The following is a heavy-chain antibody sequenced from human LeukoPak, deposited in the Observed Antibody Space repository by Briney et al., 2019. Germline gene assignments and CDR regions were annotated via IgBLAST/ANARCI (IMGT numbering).Heavy chain of an antibody. CDR2: IWYDGSNK. Sequence: PGGSLRLSCAASGFTFSSYGMHWVRQAPGKGLEWVAVIWYDGSNKYYGDSVKGRFTISRDNSKNTLYLQMNSLRAEDTAVYYCARGGQDYGDYFWYFDYWGQGTLVTVSS. D-gene: IGHD4-17*01. J-gene: IGHJ4*02. CDR3: ARGGQDYGDYFWYFDY. V-gene: IGHV3-33*01. CDR1: GFTFSSYG.